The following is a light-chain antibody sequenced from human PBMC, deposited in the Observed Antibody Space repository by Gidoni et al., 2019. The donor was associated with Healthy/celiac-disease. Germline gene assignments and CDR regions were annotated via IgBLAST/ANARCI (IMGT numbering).Light chain of an antibody. CDR3: QQRSNWWT. Sequence: ETGLTQSPATLPFSPGERATLTCRASQSVSSYLAWYQQKPGKAPRLLIYDASNRATGIPAMFSGSGSGTDFTLTISSLEPEDFAVYYCQQRSNWWTFGQGTKVEIK. CDR2: DAS. J-gene: IGKJ1*01. CDR1: QSVSSY. V-gene: IGKV3-11*01.